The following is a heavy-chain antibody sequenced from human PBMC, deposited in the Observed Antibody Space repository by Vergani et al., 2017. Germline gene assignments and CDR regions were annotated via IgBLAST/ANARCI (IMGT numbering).Heavy chain of an antibody. CDR2: IWYDGSNK. CDR3: ARDLSAAAGPDFDY. CDR1: GFTFSSYG. V-gene: IGHV3-33*01. J-gene: IGHJ4*02. Sequence: QVQLVESGGGVVQPGRSLRLSCAASGFTFSSYGMHWVRQAPGKGLEWVAVIWYDGSNKYYADSVKGRFTISRDNSKNTLYLQMNSLSAEDTAVYYCARDLSAAAGPDFDYWGQGTLVTVSS. D-gene: IGHD6-13*01.